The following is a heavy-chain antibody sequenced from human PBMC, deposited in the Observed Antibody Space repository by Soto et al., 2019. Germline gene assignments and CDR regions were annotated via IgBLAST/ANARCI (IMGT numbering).Heavy chain of an antibody. CDR2: INHILST. J-gene: IGHJ6*03. CDR3: SRXRGEYXXSXSCYAGRRRYYYYYMDV. CDR1: GGSFSGYY. Sequence: SETLSLTCAVYGGSFSGYYWIWIRQPPVNGLEFIGEINHILSTNYNPSLKSRFTISLYTSKNHFSLKLISFTAAYTSVYYCSRXRGEYXXSXSCYAGRRRYYYYYMDVWGKGTTVTVSS. D-gene: IGHD2-2*01. V-gene: IGHV4-34*01.